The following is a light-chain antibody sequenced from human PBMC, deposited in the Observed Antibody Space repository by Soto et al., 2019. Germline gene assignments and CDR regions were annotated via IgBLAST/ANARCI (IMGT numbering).Light chain of an antibody. CDR1: QSVSRY. Sequence: MTQSPSSLSALVGDRVTITCRASQSVSRYLNWYQNKQGKAPKLLINAASNLRSGVPSRFSGSGSGTDLTLTIDGLQPEDFAVYYCQQSYITPPITFGQGTRLEIK. J-gene: IGKJ5*01. CDR2: AAS. CDR3: QQSYITPPIT. V-gene: IGKV1-39*01.